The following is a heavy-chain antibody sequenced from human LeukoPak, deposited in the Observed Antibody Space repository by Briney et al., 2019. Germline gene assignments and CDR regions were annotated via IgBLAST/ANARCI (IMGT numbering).Heavy chain of an antibody. CDR1: SFTFSSYS. CDR3: ARRRGCSSTSCFNRHAFDI. V-gene: IGHV3-48*04. CDR2: ISSSGDTI. J-gene: IGHJ3*02. Sequence: GGSLRLSCAASSFTFSSYSMNWVRQAPGKGLEWVSFISSSGDTIYYADSVKGRFTIYRDNAKSSLYLQMNSLRAEDTAVYYCARRRGCSSTSCFNRHAFDIWGQGTMVTVSS. D-gene: IGHD2-2*01.